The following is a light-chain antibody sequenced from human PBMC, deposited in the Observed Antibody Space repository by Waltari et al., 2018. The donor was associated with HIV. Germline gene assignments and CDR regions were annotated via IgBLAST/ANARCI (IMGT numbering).Light chain of an antibody. Sequence: QPVLTQLTSAPGAPGRRVTLPCSGSSQYRGTNNESRYQQVPGTAPKFLIYSNYQHPSGVPDRFSGSKSGTSASLAISGLQSEDEADYYCAAWDGNGHWVFGGGTKLTVL. CDR2: SNY. J-gene: IGLJ3*02. CDR3: AAWDGNGHWV. V-gene: IGLV1-44*01. CDR1: SQYRGTNN.